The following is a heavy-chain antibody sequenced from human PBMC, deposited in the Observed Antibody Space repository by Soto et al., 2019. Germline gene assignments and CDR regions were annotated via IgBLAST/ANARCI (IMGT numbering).Heavy chain of an antibody. J-gene: IGHJ4*02. CDR2: IYSGGST. Sequence: WVRQAPGKGLEWVSVIYSGGSTFYAESVRGRFTISRDNSKNTVNLQMNSLRAEDTAVYYCARDPWAADYWGQGTLVTVSS. V-gene: IGHV3-66*01. D-gene: IGHD3-16*01. CDR3: ARDPWAADY.